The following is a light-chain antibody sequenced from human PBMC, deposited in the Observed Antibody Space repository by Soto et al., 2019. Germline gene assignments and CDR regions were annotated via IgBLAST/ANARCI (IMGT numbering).Light chain of an antibody. Sequence: QLVLTQAPSASGTPGQRVTISCSGSSSNIGSNTVTWYQQVPGTAPKLLIYSNDQRPSGVPGRFSGSKSGTSASLAIAGLQSEDEADYYCAAWDDSLNGWVFGGGTKVTVL. CDR2: SND. CDR3: AAWDDSLNGWV. V-gene: IGLV1-44*01. J-gene: IGLJ3*02. CDR1: SSNIGSNT.